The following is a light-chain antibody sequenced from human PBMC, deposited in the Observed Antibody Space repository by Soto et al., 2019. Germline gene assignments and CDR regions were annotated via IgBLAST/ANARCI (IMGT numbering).Light chain of an antibody. CDR2: DVS. CDR3: SSYTSNFTVL. V-gene: IGLV2-14*03. Sequence: QSALTQPASVSVSPGQSITISCTGTSSDIGAYNYVSWYQQHPGKAPKLMIYDVSDRPSGVSNRFSGSKSGNTASLTISGLQAEDEADYYCSSYTSNFTVLFGGGTKLTVL. CDR1: SSDIGAYNY. J-gene: IGLJ2*01.